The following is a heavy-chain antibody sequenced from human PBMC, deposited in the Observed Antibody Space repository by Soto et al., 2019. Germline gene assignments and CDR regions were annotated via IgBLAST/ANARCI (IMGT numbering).Heavy chain of an antibody. J-gene: IGHJ4*02. CDR3: ARSREFDY. CDR2: IFPSGTT. V-gene: IGHV4-30-2*01. CDR1: GGSLSGATYS. Sequence: SETLSLTCGVSGGSLSGATYSWNWIRQPPGKGLEWIGYIFPSGTTYYNPSLKSRVTISIDVSKNQFSLSLRSLTAADTAVYYRARSREFDYWSQGTLVTVSS.